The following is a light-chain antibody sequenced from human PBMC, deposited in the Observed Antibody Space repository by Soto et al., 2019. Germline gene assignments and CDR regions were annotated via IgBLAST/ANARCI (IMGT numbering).Light chain of an antibody. Sequence: DIQMTQSPSSVSAYVGDRVTITCRASQGISSWLAWYQQKPGKAPNLLIYGASSLQSGVPSRFSGSGSGTDFNLTISSLQTEYSATDYCPQANSSPLAFGGGTKVEIK. J-gene: IGKJ4*01. CDR1: QGISSW. V-gene: IGKV1D-12*01. CDR3: PQANSSPLA. CDR2: GAS.